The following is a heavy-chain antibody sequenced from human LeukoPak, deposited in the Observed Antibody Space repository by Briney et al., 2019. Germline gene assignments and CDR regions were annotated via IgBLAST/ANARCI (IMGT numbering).Heavy chain of an antibody. CDR3: ARRYCGSPSCVNWFDP. D-gene: IGHD2-2*01. CDR2: INGDGSST. J-gene: IGHJ5*02. CDR1: GFTLTSNW. Sequence: AGSLRLSCAASGFTLTSNWMYWVRQAPGKGLVWVSRINGDGSSTSYADSVKGRFTISRDNAKNTLFLQMNSLRAEDTAVYYCARRYCGSPSCVNWFDPWGQGALVTVSS. V-gene: IGHV3-74*01.